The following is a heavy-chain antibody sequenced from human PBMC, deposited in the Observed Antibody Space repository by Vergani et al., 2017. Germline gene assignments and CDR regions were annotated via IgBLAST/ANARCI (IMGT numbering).Heavy chain of an antibody. CDR1: GFTFSSYS. V-gene: IGHV3-21*01. J-gene: IGHJ4*02. Sequence: EVQLVESGGGLVKPGGSLRLSCAASGFTFSSYSMNWVRQAPGKGLEWVSSISSSSSYIYYADSVKGRFTISRDNAKNSLYLQMNSLRAEDTAVYYCARDRERKYSSSRSFDYWGQGTLVTVPS. CDR2: ISSSSSYI. CDR3: ARDRERKYSSSRSFDY. D-gene: IGHD6-13*01.